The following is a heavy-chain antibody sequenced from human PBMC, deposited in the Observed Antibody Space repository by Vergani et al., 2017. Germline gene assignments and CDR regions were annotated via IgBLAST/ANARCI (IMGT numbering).Heavy chain of an antibody. CDR3: ARDKCSGGSCHNFDY. D-gene: IGHD2-15*01. CDR2: IYTSGST. Sequence: QVQLQESGPGLVKPSQTLSLTCTVSGGSISSGSYYWSWIRQPAGKGLEWIGRIYTSGSTNYNPSLKSRVTISVDTSKNQFSLKLSSVTAADTAVYYCARDKCSGGSCHNFDYWGQGTLVTVSS. J-gene: IGHJ4*02. V-gene: IGHV4-61*02. CDR1: GGSISSGSYY.